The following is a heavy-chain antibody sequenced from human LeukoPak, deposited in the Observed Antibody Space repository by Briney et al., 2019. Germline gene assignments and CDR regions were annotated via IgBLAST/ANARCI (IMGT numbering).Heavy chain of an antibody. CDR2: MRQDGSEK. CDR3: AGDGGVYYGSGSYYKSRSYYYDGMDV. V-gene: IGHV3-7*05. Sequence: GGSLRLSCAASGFTFSDYWMSWVRQAPGKGLEWVANMRQDGSEKYYVDSVKGRFTISRDNAKNSLYLQMNSLRAEDTAVYYCAGDGGVYYGSGSYYKSRSYYYDGMDVWGQGTTVTVSS. D-gene: IGHD3-10*01. CDR1: GFTFSDYW. J-gene: IGHJ6*02.